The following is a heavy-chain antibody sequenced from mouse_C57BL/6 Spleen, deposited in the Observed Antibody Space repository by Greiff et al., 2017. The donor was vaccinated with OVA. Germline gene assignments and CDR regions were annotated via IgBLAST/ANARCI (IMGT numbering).Heavy chain of an antibody. CDR3: ARSPRWLLYAMDY. CDR1: GYTFTDYY. D-gene: IGHD2-3*01. J-gene: IGHJ4*01. CDR2: INPNNGGT. V-gene: IGHV1-26*01. Sequence: EVQLQQSGPELVKPGASVKISCKASGYTFTDYYMNWVKQSHGKSLEWIGDINPNNGGTSYNQKFKGKATLTVDKSSSTAYMELRSLTSEDSAVYYCARSPRWLLYAMDYWGQGTSVTVSS.